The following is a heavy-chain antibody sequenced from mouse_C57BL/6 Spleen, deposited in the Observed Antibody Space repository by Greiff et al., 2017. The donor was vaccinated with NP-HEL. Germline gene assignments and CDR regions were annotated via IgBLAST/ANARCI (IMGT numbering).Heavy chain of an antibody. D-gene: IGHD2-4*01. CDR3: ARLGYYDYEEFDY. CDR1: GFTFSSYG. CDR2: ISTGGGYT. J-gene: IGHJ2*01. V-gene: IGHV5-6*01. Sequence: EVQLLESGGDLVKPGGSLKLSCAASGFTFSSYGMSWVRQTPDQGLEWVATISTGGGYTYYPDSLKGRFTISRNNATNTLYLQMSSLKSEDTAVYSCARLGYYDYEEFDYWGQGTTLTVSS.